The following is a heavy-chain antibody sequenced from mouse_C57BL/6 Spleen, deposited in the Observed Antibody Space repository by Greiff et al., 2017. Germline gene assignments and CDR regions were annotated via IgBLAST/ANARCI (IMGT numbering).Heavy chain of an antibody. CDR2: ISSGGDYI. CDR3: TRDGLLRHAVDY. D-gene: IGHD1-2*01. J-gene: IGHJ4*01. CDR1: GFTFSSYA. V-gene: IGHV5-9-1*02. Sequence: EVMLVESGEGLVKPGGSLTLSCAASGFTFSSYAMSWVRQTPEKRLEWVADISSGGDYIYYADTVKGRFTLSRDNARNTLYVQMSSLKSEGTAMYYFTRDGLLRHAVDYWGQGTSVTVSS.